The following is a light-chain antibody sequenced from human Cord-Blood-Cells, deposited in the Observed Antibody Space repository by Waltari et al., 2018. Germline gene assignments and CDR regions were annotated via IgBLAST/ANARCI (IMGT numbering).Light chain of an antibody. J-gene: IGKJ2*01. CDR1: QDISNY. V-gene: IGKV1-33*01. CDR2: HAS. CDR3: QQYDNLPYT. Sequence: DIQLTQSPSSLSASVGDRVTITCQAGQDISNYLNWYQQKPGKAPKLLIYHASNLETGVPSRFSGSGSGTDFTFTISSLQPEDIATYYCQQYDNLPYTFGQGTKLGIK.